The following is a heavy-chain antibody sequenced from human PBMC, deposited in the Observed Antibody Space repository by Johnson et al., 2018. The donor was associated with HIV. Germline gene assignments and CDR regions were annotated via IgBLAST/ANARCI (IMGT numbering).Heavy chain of an antibody. CDR1: GFTVSSNY. J-gene: IGHJ3*01. V-gene: IGHV3-23*04. D-gene: IGHD2-15*01. CDR3: AKEDCSAIVCSDDGFHL. CDR2: MSGSGAGT. Sequence: VQLVESGGGLVQPGGSMRLSCAASGFTVSSNYMNWVRQAPGKGLEWVSAMSGSGAGTFYADSVRGRFTVSRDNSKDTLFLQMKSLRPEDTAVYFWAKEDCSAIVCSDDGFHLWGLGTMVTLSS.